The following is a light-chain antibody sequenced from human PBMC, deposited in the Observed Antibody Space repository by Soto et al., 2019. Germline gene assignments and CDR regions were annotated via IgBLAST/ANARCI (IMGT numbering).Light chain of an antibody. V-gene: IGKV3-20*01. CDR1: QSVSSNY. CDR2: GAS. Sequence: EVVLTQSPGTLSLSPGERATLSCRAIQSVSSNYLAWYQQRPGQAPRLLIYGASSRATGIPDRFSGSGSGTDFTLTIIRLEHEDSAVYFCQHYSSQTFGQGTKVEIK. J-gene: IGKJ1*01. CDR3: QHYSSQT.